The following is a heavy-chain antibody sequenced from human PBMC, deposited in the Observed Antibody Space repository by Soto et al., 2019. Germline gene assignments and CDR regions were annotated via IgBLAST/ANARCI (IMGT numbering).Heavy chain of an antibody. CDR2: IYHSGST. V-gene: IGHV4-4*02. CDR3: ARQRPYRSFLYF. Sequence: QVQLQESGPGLVKPSGTLSLPCAVSGGSISSTNWWSWVRQAPGKGLEWIGEIYHSGSTNYNPSLERRGSISVDKSRKQFSLNVSSVTAADTAGYYCARQRPYRSFLYFWGQGTLVTVSS. D-gene: IGHD4-4*01. CDR1: GGSISSTNW. J-gene: IGHJ4*02.